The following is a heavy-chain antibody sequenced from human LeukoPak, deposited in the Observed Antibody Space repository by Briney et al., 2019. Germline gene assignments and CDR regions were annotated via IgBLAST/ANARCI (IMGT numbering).Heavy chain of an antibody. V-gene: IGHV3-43*02. J-gene: IGHJ6*02. CDR1: GFTFDDYA. CDR3: AKPRRAGGYYGMDV. CDR2: ISGDGGST. D-gene: IGHD1-26*01. Sequence: GGSLRLSCAASGFTFDDYAMHWVRQAPGKGLEWVSLISGDGGSTYYADSVKGRFTISRDNSKNSLYLQMNSLRTEDTALYYCAKPRRAGGYYGMDVWGQGTTVTVSS.